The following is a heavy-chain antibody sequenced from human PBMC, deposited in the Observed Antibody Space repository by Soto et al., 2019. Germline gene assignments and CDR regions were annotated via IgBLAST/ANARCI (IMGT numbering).Heavy chain of an antibody. CDR3: AKTWLYDKNAYHRDGFDV. V-gene: IGHV3-23*01. J-gene: IGHJ3*01. CDR1: GFPFWTYS. CDR2: ISGSETAT. Sequence: GGSLRLSCEASGFPFWTYSMSWVRQAPRKGLEWVSGISGSETATYYTDSVKGRFTVSRDNSKDTLFLQMNTLRVEDTAVYYCAKTWLYDKNAYHRDGFDVWGPGTVVTVSS. D-gene: IGHD3-22*01.